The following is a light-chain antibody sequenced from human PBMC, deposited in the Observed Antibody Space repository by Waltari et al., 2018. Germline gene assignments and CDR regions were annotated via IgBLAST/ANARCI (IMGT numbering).Light chain of an antibody. CDR1: SSNIGSNT. V-gene: IGLV1-44*01. Sequence: QSVLTQPPSASGTPGQRVTIPCSGSSSNIGSNTVNWYQQLPGTAPKLLIYDNIDRPSGVPDRFSGSKSGTSASLAISELQSEDEADYHCAACDDNLNGVVFGGGTKLTVL. J-gene: IGLJ2*01. CDR3: AACDDNLNGVV. CDR2: DNI.